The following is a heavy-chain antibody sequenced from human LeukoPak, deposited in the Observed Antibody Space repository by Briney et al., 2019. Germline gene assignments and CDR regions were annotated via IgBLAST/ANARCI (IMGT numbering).Heavy chain of an antibody. J-gene: IGHJ4*02. D-gene: IGHD3-10*01. CDR1: GFSFSYYG. CDR3: ARESRIKSGL. Sequence: GGSLRLSCAASGFSFSYYGMHWVRQAPGKGLEWVAVISYDGSNKYYADSVKGRFTISRDNSKNTLYLQMNSLRAEDTAVYYCARESRIKSGLWGQGTLVTVSS. V-gene: IGHV3-30*19. CDR2: ISYDGSNK.